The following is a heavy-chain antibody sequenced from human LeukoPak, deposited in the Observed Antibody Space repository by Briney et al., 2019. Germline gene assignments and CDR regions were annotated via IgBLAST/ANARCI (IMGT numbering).Heavy chain of an antibody. CDR3: AGGGSPDV. V-gene: IGHV4-4*07. CDR1: GGSMNSYF. CDR2: MYGSSAP. J-gene: IGHJ6*02. Sequence: SETLSLTCSVSGGSMNSYFWTWIRQPAGKGLEWIGRMYGSSAPTYNPSLTSRVTMSVDTSKNQFSLKLSAGDPADKAGYYWAGGGSPDVWGQGTTVTVSS. D-gene: IGHD3-16*01.